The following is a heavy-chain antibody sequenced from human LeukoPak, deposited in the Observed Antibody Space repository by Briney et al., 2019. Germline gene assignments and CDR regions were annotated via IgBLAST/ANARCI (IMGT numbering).Heavy chain of an antibody. V-gene: IGHV3-13*01. CDR2: IGTAGDT. CDR3: ARVAKERVGGVYYFDY. J-gene: IGHJ4*02. D-gene: IGHD1-1*01. Sequence: GGSLRLSCAASGFTFSDYDMHWVRQATGKGLEWVSAIGTAGDTYYTGPVRGRFTISRENAKNSLYLQMNSLRAGDTAVYYCARVAKERVGGVYYFDYWGQGTLVTVSS. CDR1: GFTFSDYD.